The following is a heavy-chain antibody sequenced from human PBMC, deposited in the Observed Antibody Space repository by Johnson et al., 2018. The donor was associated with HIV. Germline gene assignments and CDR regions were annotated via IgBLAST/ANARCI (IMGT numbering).Heavy chain of an antibody. CDR3: AKDIRNSSSSPRGAFDL. J-gene: IGHJ3*01. CDR2: IRWRSINI. CDR1: GFTIDDFA. V-gene: IGHV3-9*01. Sequence: EVQLVESGGGLVQPGRSLRLSCTASGFTIDDFAMHWVRQAPGKGLEWVSGIRWRSINIGYADSVKGRFTISRADAKNSLYLQMNSLRTEDTAFYYCAKDIRNSSSSPRGAFDLWGQGTMVTVSS. D-gene: IGHD6-13*01.